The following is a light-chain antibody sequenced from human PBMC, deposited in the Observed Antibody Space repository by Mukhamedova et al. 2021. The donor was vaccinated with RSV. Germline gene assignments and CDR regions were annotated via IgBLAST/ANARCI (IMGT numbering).Light chain of an antibody. V-gene: IGKV1-39*01. J-gene: IGKJ2*01. Sequence: WYQRRVHGKAPSLLISDASSLQSGVPPRFSGSGSGTDFTLTLTSLQPEDSATFFCQQSYIVPYTFGQGTKVET. CDR2: DAS. CDR3: QQSYIVPYT.